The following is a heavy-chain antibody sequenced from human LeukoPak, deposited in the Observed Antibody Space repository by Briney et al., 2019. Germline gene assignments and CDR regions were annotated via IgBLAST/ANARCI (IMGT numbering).Heavy chain of an antibody. CDR1: GGSLSTHH. Sequence: PSETLSLTCVVSGGSLSTHHWSWIRQSPGRGLEWIGYISDSGSTNYNPSLKSRVTISVDTSKNQFSLMLSSVAAADTAVYYCARGYDSSAYYPFNYWGQGTLVTVSS. CDR2: ISDSGST. D-gene: IGHD3-22*01. J-gene: IGHJ4*02. CDR3: ARGYDSSAYYPFNY. V-gene: IGHV4-59*11.